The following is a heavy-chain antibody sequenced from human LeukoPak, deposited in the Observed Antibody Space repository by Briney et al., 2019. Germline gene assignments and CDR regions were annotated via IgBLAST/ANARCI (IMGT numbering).Heavy chain of an antibody. CDR3: AKGIKVRFGDYIGS. D-gene: IGHD3-10*01. CDR2: ITGSGDST. Sequence: GGSLRLSCAASGFIFSNYAMSWVRQAPGKGLEWVSAITGSGDSTYYTDSVKGRFTISRDNSKNTLYLQMNSLRAEDTAAYYCAKGIKVRFGDYIGSWGQGTLVTVSS. J-gene: IGHJ4*02. V-gene: IGHV3-23*01. CDR1: GFIFSNYA.